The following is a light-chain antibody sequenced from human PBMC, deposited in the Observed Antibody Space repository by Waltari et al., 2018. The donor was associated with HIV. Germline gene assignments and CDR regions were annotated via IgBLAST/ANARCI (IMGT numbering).Light chain of an antibody. J-gene: IGLJ2*01. CDR1: NSNLGHNF. V-gene: IGLV1-51*01. Sequence: QSVLTQPPSVSAAAGQKVTISCSGSNSNLGHNFVSWYQQLPGTAPKLLIYDSNKRPSGIPDRFSGSKSDTSATLDITGLQTGDEADYYCGTWDSSLSAVLFGGGTKLTVL. CDR3: GTWDSSLSAVL. CDR2: DSN.